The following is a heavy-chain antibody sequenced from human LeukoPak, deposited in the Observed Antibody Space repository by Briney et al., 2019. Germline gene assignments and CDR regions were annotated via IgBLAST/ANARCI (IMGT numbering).Heavy chain of an antibody. CDR2: IYYSGST. J-gene: IGHJ4*02. D-gene: IGHD2-8*01. V-gene: IGHV4-59*12. CDR1: GGSISSYY. CDR3: ARADCTNGVCYP. Sequence: PSETLSLTCTVSGGSISSYYWSWIRQPPGKGLEWIGYIYYSGSTNYNPSLKSRVTISVDTSKNQFSLKLSSVTAADTAVYYCARADCTNGVCYPWGQGTLVTVSS.